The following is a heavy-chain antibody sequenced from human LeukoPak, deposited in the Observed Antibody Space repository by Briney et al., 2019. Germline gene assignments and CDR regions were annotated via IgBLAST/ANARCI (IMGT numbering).Heavy chain of an antibody. CDR3: AKIIVVVPAAPRTPYYYYMDV. CDR2: ISGSGGST. V-gene: IGHV3-23*01. Sequence: GGSLRLSCAASGFTLSSYAMSWVRQAPGKGLEWVSAISGSGGSTYYADSVKGRFTISRDNSKNTLYLQMNSLRAEDTAVYYCAKIIVVVPAAPRTPYYYYMDVWGKGTTVTVSS. D-gene: IGHD2-2*01. CDR1: GFTLSSYA. J-gene: IGHJ6*03.